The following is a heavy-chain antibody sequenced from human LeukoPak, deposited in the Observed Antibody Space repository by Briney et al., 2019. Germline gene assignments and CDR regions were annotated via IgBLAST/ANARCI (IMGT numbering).Heavy chain of an antibody. V-gene: IGHV1-8*01. D-gene: IGHD3-3*01. CDR3: ARAGLEWLLYRRRKEDAFDI. CDR1: GYTFTSYD. Sequence: ASVKVSCKASGYTFTSYDINWVRQATGQGLEWMGWMNPNSGNTGYAQKFQGRVTMTRNTSISTAYMELSRLRSDDTAVYYCARAGLEWLLYRRRKEDAFDIWGQGTMVTVSS. CDR2: MNPNSGNT. J-gene: IGHJ3*02.